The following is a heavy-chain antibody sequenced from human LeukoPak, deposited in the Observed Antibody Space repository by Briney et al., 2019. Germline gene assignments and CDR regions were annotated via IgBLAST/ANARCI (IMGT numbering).Heavy chain of an antibody. CDR3: ARRIAVAGKDALDI. Sequence: SETLSLTCTVSGGSISSSSFYWGWIRQPPGKGLEWIGSIYYSGSTYYNPSLKSRVTISVDTSKNQFSLKLSSVTAADTAVYYCARRIAVAGKDALDIWGQGTMVTVSS. CDR2: IYYSGST. CDR1: GGSISSSSFY. D-gene: IGHD6-19*01. J-gene: IGHJ3*02. V-gene: IGHV4-39*01.